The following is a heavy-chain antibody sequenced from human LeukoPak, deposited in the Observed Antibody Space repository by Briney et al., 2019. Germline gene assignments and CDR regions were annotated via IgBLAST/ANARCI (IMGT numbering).Heavy chain of an antibody. D-gene: IGHD3-3*01. Sequence: ASVSVSCKASGYTFTNYGISWVRQAPGQGLEWMGWISAYNGNTNYAQKLQGRVTMTTETSTTTAYMELRSLRSDDTAVYYCARDGLRFLEWTTSWFDPWGQGTLVTVSS. CDR2: ISAYNGNT. J-gene: IGHJ5*02. V-gene: IGHV1-18*01. CDR3: ARDGLRFLEWTTSWFDP. CDR1: GYTFTNYG.